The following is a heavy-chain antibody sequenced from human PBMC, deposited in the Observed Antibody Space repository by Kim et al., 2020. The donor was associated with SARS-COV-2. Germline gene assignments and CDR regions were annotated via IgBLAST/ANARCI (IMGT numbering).Heavy chain of an antibody. CDR3: ARDQIEWAFYI. CDR2: ITPIDGFT. CDR1: GYRFTNNK. J-gene: IGHJ3*02. Sequence: ASVKVSCKTSGYRFTNNKIHWVRQAPGQGLEWMARITPIDGFTVYAQNLQGRLTVTRDTSTSTVYMELSSLRSDDTAVYYCARDQIEWAFYIWGEGTMVTVSS. V-gene: IGHV1-46*04. D-gene: IGHD3-3*01.